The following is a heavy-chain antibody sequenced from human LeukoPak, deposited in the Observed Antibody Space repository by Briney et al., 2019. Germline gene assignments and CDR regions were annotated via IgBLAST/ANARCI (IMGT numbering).Heavy chain of an antibody. J-gene: IGHJ4*02. D-gene: IGHD3-22*01. CDR3: AIGGSRIVVVPTYYFDY. CDR2: MYSGDRT. V-gene: IGHV3-53*01. Sequence: GGSLRLSCAVSGFTVSSKSMSWVRQAPGKGLEWVSVMYSGDRTYYADSVKGRFTISRDNSKNTLYLQMNSLRAEDTAVYYCAIGGSRIVVVPTYYFDYWGQGTLVTVSS. CDR1: GFTVSSKS.